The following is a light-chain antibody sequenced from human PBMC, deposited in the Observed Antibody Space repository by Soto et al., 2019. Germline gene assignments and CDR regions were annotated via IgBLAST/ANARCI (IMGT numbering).Light chain of an antibody. J-gene: IGLJ1*01. Sequence: SYELTQPPSMSVSPGQTAVITCSGDALPRQYVYWFKQKPGQAPVLVIYQDTRRPPTIPARFSGSASGTTVSLTISGVQADDEADYYCHSADTSADIEVFGPGTKVAVL. CDR1: ALPRQY. CDR2: QDT. CDR3: HSADTSADIEV. V-gene: IGLV3-25*02.